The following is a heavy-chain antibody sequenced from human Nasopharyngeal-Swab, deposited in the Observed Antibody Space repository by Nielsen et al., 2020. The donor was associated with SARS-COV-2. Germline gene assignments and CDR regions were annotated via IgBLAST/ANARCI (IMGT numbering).Heavy chain of an antibody. CDR2: ISGSGGST. D-gene: IGHD3-3*01. CDR3: AKDETYYDFWSGYFRWFDP. Sequence: DRQPPGKGLEWVSAISGSGGSTYYADSVKGRFTISRDNSKNTLYLQMNSLRAEDTAVYYCAKDETYYDFWSGYFRWFDPWGQGTLVTVSS. J-gene: IGHJ5*02. V-gene: IGHV3-23*01.